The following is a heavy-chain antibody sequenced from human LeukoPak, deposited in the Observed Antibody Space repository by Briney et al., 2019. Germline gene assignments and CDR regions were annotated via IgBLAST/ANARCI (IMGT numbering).Heavy chain of an antibody. J-gene: IGHJ5*02. CDR2: IYYSGST. V-gene: IGHV4-59*08. Sequence: PSETLSLTCAVSGGSFSGYYWSWIRQPPGKGLEWIGYIYYSGSTNYNPSLKSRVTISVDTSKNQFSLKLSSVTAADTAVYYCARLQLPPQERNNWFDPWGQGTLVTVSS. CDR3: ARLQLPPQERNNWFDP. D-gene: IGHD5-24*01. CDR1: GGSFSGYY.